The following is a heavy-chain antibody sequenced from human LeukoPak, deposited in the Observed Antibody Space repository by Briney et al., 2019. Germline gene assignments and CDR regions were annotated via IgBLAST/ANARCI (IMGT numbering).Heavy chain of an antibody. CDR2: IYSGGST. J-gene: IGHJ4*02. D-gene: IGHD2-15*01. CDR1: GFTVSSNY. Sequence: GGSLRLSCAASGFTVSSNYMSWVRQAPGKGLEWGSVIYSGGSTYYADSVKGRFTISRDNSKNTLYLQMNRLRAEDTAVYYCARGAPSRGYCSGGSCYGGYFDYWGQGTLVTVSS. V-gene: IGHV3-53*01. CDR3: ARGAPSRGYCSGGSCYGGYFDY.